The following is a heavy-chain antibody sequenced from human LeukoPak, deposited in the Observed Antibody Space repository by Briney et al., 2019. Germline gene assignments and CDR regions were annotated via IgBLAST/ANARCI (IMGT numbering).Heavy chain of an antibody. V-gene: IGHV3-15*01. Sequence: GGSLRLSCAASGFTFSNAWMSWVRQAPGKGLEWVGRIKSKTDGGTTDYAAPVKGRFTISRDDSKNTLYLQMNSLKTEDTAVYYCTTRITIFGVDYFDYWGQGTLATVSS. CDR2: IKSKTDGGTT. CDR1: GFTFSNAW. CDR3: TTRITIFGVDYFDY. J-gene: IGHJ4*02. D-gene: IGHD3-3*01.